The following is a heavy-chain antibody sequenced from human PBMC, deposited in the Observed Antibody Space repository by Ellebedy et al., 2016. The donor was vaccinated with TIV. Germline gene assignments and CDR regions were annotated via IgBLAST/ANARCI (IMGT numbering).Heavy chain of an antibody. CDR3: ARYGNLGY. D-gene: IGHD1-1*01. J-gene: IGHJ4*02. Sequence: PGGSLRLSCAASGFTFSSNLMSWVRQAPGKGLELVAKIKEDGSLKYYVDAVKGRFAISRDNAKNSLYLQMNSLRAEDTAVYYCARYGNLGYWGQGTLVTVSS. CDR1: GFTFSSNL. V-gene: IGHV3-7*03. CDR2: IKEDGSLK.